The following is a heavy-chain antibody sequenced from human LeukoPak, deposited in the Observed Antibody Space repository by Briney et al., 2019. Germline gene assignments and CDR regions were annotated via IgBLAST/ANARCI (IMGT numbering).Heavy chain of an antibody. CDR3: VRDFDGDYDAFDM. V-gene: IGHV3-9*01. D-gene: IGHD4-17*01. CDR1: GFIFDDFA. CDR2: ISWNSDYI. J-gene: IGHJ3*02. Sequence: GGSLRLSCAVSGFIFDDFALHWVRQVPGKGLEWVSGISWNSDYIRYADSVKGRFTISRDNAKNSLNLQMTSLRPEDTALYFCVRDFDGDYDAFDMWGQGTKVTVSS.